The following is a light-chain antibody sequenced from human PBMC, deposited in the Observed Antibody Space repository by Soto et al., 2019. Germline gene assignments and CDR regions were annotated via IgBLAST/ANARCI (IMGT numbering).Light chain of an antibody. J-gene: IGLJ3*02. V-gene: IGLV2-18*02. CDR1: TSDVGSYNR. CDR2: EVN. Sequence: QSALTQPPSVSGSPGRSVTISCTGTTSDVGSYNRVSWYQQPPGTAPKLIIYEVNNRPSGVPARFSGSKSGNVASLTISGLQAEDEAEYYCSSYTSSNTLVFGGGTKLTVL. CDR3: SSYTSSNTLV.